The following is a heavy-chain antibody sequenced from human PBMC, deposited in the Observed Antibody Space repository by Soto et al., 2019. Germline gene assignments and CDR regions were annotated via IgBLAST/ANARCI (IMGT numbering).Heavy chain of an antibody. V-gene: IGHV1-8*01. CDR1: GYTFTSYD. CDR3: ATSSHIVGADRGAFDI. D-gene: IGHD1-26*01. J-gene: IGHJ3*02. Sequence: ASVKVSCKASGYTFTSYDINWVRQATGQGLEWMGWMNPNSGNTGYAQKFQGRVTMTRNTSISTAYMELSSLRSEDTAVYYCATSSHIVGADRGAFDIWGQGTMVTVS. CDR2: MNPNSGNT.